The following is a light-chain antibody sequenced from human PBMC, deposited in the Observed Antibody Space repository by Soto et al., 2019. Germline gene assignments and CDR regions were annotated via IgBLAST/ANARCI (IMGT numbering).Light chain of an antibody. J-gene: IGKJ4*02. V-gene: IGKV3-15*01. CDR1: QNISRS. CDR2: GAS. Sequence: SPSAVARSVSPGGIAARSSRASQNISRSLAWYQQKPGQGPSLLIYGASTWAGGVPARFSGSGSGTDFTLTITSLQSEDFAVYYCHQYNSCPRTFGRGTKVDIK. CDR3: HQYNSCPRT.